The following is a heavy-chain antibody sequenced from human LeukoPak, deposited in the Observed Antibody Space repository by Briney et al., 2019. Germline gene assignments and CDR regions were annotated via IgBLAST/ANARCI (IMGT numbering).Heavy chain of an antibody. CDR1: GFPFSSFA. J-gene: IGHJ5*02. V-gene: IGHV3-64D*09. CDR2: ISRNGGST. CDR3: VKDLRSDFMGVLSRYLSS. Sequence: GGSLRLSCSASGFPFSSFAMHWVRQAPGKGLEYVAAISRNGGSTYYADSVKGRFTISRDNSKNTLYLKMSSLRAEETAVYLCVKDLRSDFMGVLSRYLSSWGQGTLVTVSS. D-gene: IGHD2/OR15-2a*01.